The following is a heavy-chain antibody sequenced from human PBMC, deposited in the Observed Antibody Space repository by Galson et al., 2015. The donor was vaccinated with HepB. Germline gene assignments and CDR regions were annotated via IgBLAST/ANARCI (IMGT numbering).Heavy chain of an antibody. V-gene: IGHV3-30*04. D-gene: IGHD2-15*01. CDR3: ARAVQPYCSGGSCYLGWFDP. Sequence: SLRLSCAASGFTFSSYAMHWVRQAPGKGLEWVAVISYDGSNKYYADSVKGRFTISRDNSKNTLYLQMNSLRAEDTAVYYCARAVQPYCSGGSCYLGWFDPWGQGTLVTVSS. CDR2: ISYDGSNK. J-gene: IGHJ5*02. CDR1: GFTFSSYA.